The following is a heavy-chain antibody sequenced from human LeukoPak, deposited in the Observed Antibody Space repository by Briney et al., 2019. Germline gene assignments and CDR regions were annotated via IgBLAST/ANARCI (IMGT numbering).Heavy chain of an antibody. J-gene: IGHJ4*01. CDR2: ADGGGSST. D-gene: IGHD3-22*01. V-gene: IGHV3-74*01. Sequence: GGSLRLSCAASGFTFSTHWMHWVRQVPGRGPVWVSRADGGGSSTSYADSVKGRFSISRDNTKSTLYLQMNGLRAEDTAVYYCARGPGSSGGAYVGDYWGHGTLVTVSS. CDR3: ARGPGSSGGAYVGDY. CDR1: GFTFSTHW.